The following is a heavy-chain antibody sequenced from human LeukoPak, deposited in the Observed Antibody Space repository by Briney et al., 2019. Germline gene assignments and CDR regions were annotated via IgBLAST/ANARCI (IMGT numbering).Heavy chain of an antibody. CDR2: IYYSVST. Sequence: SETLSLTCTVSGGSISSSSYYWGWIRQPPGKGLEWIGSIYYSVSTYYNPSLKRRVTISVDTSKNQFSLKLSSVTAADTDVYYCANLFGDSSGYPQKYYFDYWGQGTLVTVSS. J-gene: IGHJ4*02. D-gene: IGHD3-22*01. CDR3: ANLFGDSSGYPQKYYFDY. V-gene: IGHV4-39*01. CDR1: GGSISSSSYY.